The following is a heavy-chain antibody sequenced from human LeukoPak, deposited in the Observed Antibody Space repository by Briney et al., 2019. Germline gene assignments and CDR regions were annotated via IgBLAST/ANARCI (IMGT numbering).Heavy chain of an antibody. CDR3: ARSGGYYFDAL. CDR1: GGSISGFY. V-gene: IGHV4-59*08. J-gene: IGHJ4*02. Sequence: KPSETLSLTCTVSGGSISGFYWSWIRQPPGKGLEWIGYIYYSGTTSYNPSLKSRITISLDTSKDQFSLRLSSVTAADTAVYYCARSGGYYFDALWGQGTLVTVSS. D-gene: IGHD3-22*01. CDR2: IYYSGTT.